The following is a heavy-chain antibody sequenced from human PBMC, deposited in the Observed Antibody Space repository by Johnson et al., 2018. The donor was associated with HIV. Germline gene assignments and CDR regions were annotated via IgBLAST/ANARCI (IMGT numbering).Heavy chain of an antibody. J-gene: IGHJ3*02. Sequence: QVHLVESGGGVVQPGRSLRLSCVASGFTFRTSGMHWVRQAPGQGLEWVAVIWYDGSNKYYADSVKDRFTISRNNSKDTMYLRMNSLRAEDTAVYYCTKGKIGGGSYSAPDAFDMWGQGTMVTVAS. CDR2: IWYDGSNK. D-gene: IGHD3-10*01. CDR3: TKGKIGGGSYSAPDAFDM. CDR1: GFTFRTSG. V-gene: IGHV3-33*03.